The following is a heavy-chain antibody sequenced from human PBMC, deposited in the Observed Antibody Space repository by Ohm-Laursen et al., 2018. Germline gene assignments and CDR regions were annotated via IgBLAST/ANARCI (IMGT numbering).Heavy chain of an antibody. D-gene: IGHD6-13*01. Sequence: SLRLSCAASGSTFANYALYWVRHAPGKGLEWVSGISWNCSSIGYADSVKGRFTISIDNAKDSLYLQMNRLRAEDTALYYCVKYHSPYSSSLRSAFDIWGQGTMVTVSS. V-gene: IGHV3-9*01. J-gene: IGHJ3*02. CDR1: GSTFANYA. CDR3: VKYHSPYSSSLRSAFDI. CDR2: ISWNCSSI.